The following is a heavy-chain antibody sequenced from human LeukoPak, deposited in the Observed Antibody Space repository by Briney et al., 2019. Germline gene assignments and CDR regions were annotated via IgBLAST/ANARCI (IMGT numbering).Heavy chain of an antibody. J-gene: IGHJ6*03. CDR1: GFTFSDYY. CDR3: ARRGGDMPARGFMDV. CDR2: IYDSGIA. D-gene: IGHD3-16*01. Sequence: PGGSLRLSCAASGFTFSDYYMSWIRQAPGKGLEWVGYIYDSGIAFYNPSLKSRVTMSVDTSKNHFFLNLRSVTAADTAVYYCARRGGDMPARGFMDVWGKGTTVTVSS. V-gene: IGHV4-59*04.